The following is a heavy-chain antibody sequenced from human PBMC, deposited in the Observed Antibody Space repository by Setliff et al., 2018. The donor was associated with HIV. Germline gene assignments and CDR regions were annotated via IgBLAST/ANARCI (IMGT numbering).Heavy chain of an antibody. D-gene: IGHD6-13*01. CDR3: ARDAFLSAAGGTLPLDN. Sequence: SETLSLTCTVSGGSINNYYWSWIRQSPGKGLEWIGYIHSSGLTNYNPSLKSRVSISIDTSKNQFSLKLTSVTAADTAVYYCARDAFLSAAGGTLPLDNWGQGTLVTVSS. CDR1: GGSINNYY. CDR2: IHSSGLT. J-gene: IGHJ4*02. V-gene: IGHV4-59*12.